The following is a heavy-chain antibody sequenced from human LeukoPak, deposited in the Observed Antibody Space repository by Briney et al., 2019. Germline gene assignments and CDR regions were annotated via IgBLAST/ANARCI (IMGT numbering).Heavy chain of an antibody. V-gene: IGHV3-30*02. CDR1: GFTFSSYG. Sequence: GGSLRLSCAASGFTFSSYGMHWVRQAPGKGLEWVAFIRYDGSNKYYADSVKGRFTISRDNAKNSLYLQMNSLRAEDTAVYYCAKDRLRGNYGDPFDFWGQGTLVTVSS. CDR2: IRYDGSNK. J-gene: IGHJ4*02. CDR3: AKDRLRGNYGDPFDF. D-gene: IGHD4-17*01.